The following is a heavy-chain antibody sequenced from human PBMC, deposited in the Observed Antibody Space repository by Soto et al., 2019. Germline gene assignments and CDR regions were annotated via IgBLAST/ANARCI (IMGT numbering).Heavy chain of an antibody. CDR2: LSASGDMT. Sequence: EVQLLESGGGLVQPGGSLRVSCAASGFSFSTYGMSWVRQAPGKGLEWVAGLSASGDMTHYADSVKGRFTVSRDNSRNLLNLQMNSPRAEDTAEYFCAKDLAVVMKYVPGVFDIWGQGAMVTVSS. CDR1: GFSFSTYG. V-gene: IGHV3-23*01. D-gene: IGHD2-8*01. CDR3: AKDLAVVMKYVPGVFDI. J-gene: IGHJ3*02.